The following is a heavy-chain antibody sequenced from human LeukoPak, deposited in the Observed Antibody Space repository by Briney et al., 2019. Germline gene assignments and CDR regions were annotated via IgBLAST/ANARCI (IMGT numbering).Heavy chain of an antibody. CDR2: ISYDGSNK. CDR3: AREEHYRRYFAL. J-gene: IGHJ2*01. Sequence: GGSLRLSCAASGFTFSSYAMHWVRQAPGKGLEWVALISYDGSNKYYADSVKGRFTISRDNSKNTLYLQMNTLRAEDTAVYFCAREEHYRRYFALWGRGTLVTVSS. CDR1: GFTFSSYA. D-gene: IGHD3-16*02. V-gene: IGHV3-30*14.